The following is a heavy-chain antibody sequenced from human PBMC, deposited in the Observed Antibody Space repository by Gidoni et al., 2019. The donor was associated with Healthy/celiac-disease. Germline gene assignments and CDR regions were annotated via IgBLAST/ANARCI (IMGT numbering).Heavy chain of an antibody. CDR3: AKDHSGYDPYFFDF. Sequence: EVQLLESGGGLVQPGGSLRLSCAASGFTFSNYAMSWVRQAPGKGLEWVSGISGSGGNTHYADSVKGRFSISRDNSQNTLYLQMNSLRAEDTAVYYCAKDHSGYDPYFFDFWGQGTLVTVSS. CDR2: ISGSGGNT. J-gene: IGHJ4*02. CDR1: GFTFSNYA. V-gene: IGHV3-23*01. D-gene: IGHD5-12*01.